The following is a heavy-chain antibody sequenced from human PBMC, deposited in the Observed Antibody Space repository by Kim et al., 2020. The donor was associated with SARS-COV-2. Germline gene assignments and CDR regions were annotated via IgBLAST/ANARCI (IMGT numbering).Heavy chain of an antibody. D-gene: IGHD3-22*01. V-gene: IGHV4-34*01. CDR2: INHSGST. J-gene: IGHJ4*02. CDR3: ARGEGSSGYYYFDY. Sequence: SETLSLTCAVYGGSFSGYYWSWIRQPPGKGLEWIGEINHSGSTNYNPSLKSRVTISVDTSKNQFSLKLSSVTAADTAVYYCARGEGSSGYYYFDYWGQGT. CDR1: GGSFSGYY.